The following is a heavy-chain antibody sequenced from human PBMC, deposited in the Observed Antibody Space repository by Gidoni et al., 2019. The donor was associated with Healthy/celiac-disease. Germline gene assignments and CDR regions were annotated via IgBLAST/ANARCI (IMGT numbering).Heavy chain of an antibody. CDR2: ISSSSSTL. CDR3: ARDDYGDYGFDY. J-gene: IGHJ4*02. CDR1: GFTFSSYS. D-gene: IGHD4-17*01. Sequence: VQLVASGVGLVQPGGSLRLSCAASGFTFSSYSMNWVRQAAGKGLEWVSYISSSSSTLYYADSVKGRFTIARDNAKNSLYLQMNSLRAEDTAVYYCARDDYGDYGFDYWGQGTLVTVSS. V-gene: IGHV3-48*01.